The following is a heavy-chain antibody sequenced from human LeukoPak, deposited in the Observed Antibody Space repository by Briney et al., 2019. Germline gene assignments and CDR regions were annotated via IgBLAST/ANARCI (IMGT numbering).Heavy chain of an antibody. J-gene: IGHJ4*02. CDR3: ARPRRVGSMATIIT. V-gene: IGHV1-69*13. Sequence: SVKVSCKASGGTFSSYAISWVRQAPGQGLEWMGGIIPIFGTANYAQKFQGRVTITADESTSTAYMELSSLRSEDTAVYYCARPRRVGSMATIITWGQGTLVTVSS. CDR1: GGTFSSYA. D-gene: IGHD5-24*01. CDR2: IIPIFGTA.